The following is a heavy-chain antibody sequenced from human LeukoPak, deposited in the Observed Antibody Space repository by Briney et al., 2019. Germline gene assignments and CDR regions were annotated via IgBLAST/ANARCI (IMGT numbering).Heavy chain of an antibody. V-gene: IGHV1-3*01. J-gene: IGHJ4*02. D-gene: IGHD3-10*01. CDR3: ARDGDLLWFGELLGAFDY. CDR1: GYTFTSYA. CDR2: INAGNGNT. Sequence: ASVKVSCKASGYTFTSYAMHWVRQAPGQRLEWMGWINAGNGNTKYSQKFQGRVTITRDTSASTAYMELSSLRSEDTAVYYCARDGDLLWFGELLGAFDYWGQGTLVTVSS.